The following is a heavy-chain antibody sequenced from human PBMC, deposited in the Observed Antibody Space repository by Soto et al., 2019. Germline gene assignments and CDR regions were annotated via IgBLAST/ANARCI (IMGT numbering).Heavy chain of an antibody. CDR1: GFTFSSYA. D-gene: IGHD6-6*01. CDR3: ARPWGPGIAARPVNWFDP. J-gene: IGHJ5*02. CDR2: ISGSGGST. V-gene: IGHV3-23*01. Sequence: EVQLLESGGGLVQPGGSLRLSCAASGFTFSSYAMSWVRQAPGKGLEWVSAISGSGGSTYYADSVKGRFTISRDNAKNSLYLQMNSLRAEDTAVYYCARPWGPGIAARPVNWFDPWGQGTLVTVSS.